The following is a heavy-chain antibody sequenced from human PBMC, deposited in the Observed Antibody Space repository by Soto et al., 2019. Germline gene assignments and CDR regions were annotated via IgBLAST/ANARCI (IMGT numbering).Heavy chain of an antibody. CDR1: GFTFSSYA. V-gene: IGHV3-30-3*01. Sequence: PGGSLRLSXAASGFTFSSYAMHWVRQAPGKGLEWVAVISYDGSNKYYADSVKGRFTISRDNSKNTLYLQMNSLRAEDTAVHYCARPDGRSYYYGMDVWGQGTTVTVSS. CDR3: ARPDGRSYYYGMDV. J-gene: IGHJ6*02. CDR2: ISYDGSNK.